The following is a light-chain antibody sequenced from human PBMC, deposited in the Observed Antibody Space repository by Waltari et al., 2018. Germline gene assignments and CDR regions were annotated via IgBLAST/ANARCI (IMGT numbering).Light chain of an antibody. CDR1: QSVASY. V-gene: IGKV3-11*01. Sequence: EIVLTQSPATLSLSPVEIATLSCRASQSVASYLAWYQQKPGKAPRLLIYDASNRASGIPARFSGSGSGTDFTLTISSLEPEDFAVYYCQQRSNWPLTFGGGTKVEIK. CDR3: QQRSNWPLT. CDR2: DAS. J-gene: IGKJ4*01.